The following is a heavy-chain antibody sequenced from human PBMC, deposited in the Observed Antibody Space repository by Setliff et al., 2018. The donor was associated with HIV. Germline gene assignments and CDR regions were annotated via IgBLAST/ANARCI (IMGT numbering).Heavy chain of an antibody. J-gene: IGHJ4*02. V-gene: IGHV2-70*17. CDR3: ARMISYSPYFDY. Sequence: SGPTLVNPTQTLTLTCTFSGFSLSASGMCVSWIRRPPGKALEWLARIDWDDDKFYTTSLKTRLTISKDTSKNQVVLKMTNMDPVDTATYYCARMISYSPYFDYWGQGTPVTVSS. CDR1: GFSLSASGMC. CDR2: IDWDDDK. D-gene: IGHD1-26*01.